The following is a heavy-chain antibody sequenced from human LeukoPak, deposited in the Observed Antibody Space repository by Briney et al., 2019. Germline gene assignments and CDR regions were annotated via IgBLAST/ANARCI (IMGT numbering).Heavy chain of an antibody. CDR1: GFTFRSYG. CDR2: ISYDGSNK. J-gene: IGHJ3*02. CDR3: AKDGVGNSGAFDI. Sequence: GGSLRLSCAASGFTFRSYGMHWVRQAPGKGLEWVAVISYDGSNKYNLDSVKGRFTISRDNSKNTLYLQMNSLRPEDTAVYYCAKDGVGNSGAFDIWGQGTMVTVSS. D-gene: IGHD3-10*01. V-gene: IGHV3-30*18.